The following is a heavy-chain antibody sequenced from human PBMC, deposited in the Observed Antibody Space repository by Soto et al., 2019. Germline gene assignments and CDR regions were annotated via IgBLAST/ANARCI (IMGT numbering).Heavy chain of an antibody. J-gene: IGHJ4*02. Sequence: SETLSLTCTVSGGPISSSSYYWGWIRQPPGKGLEWIGSIYYSGSTYYNPSLKSRVTISVDTSKNQFSLKLSSVTAADTAVYYCARHVYAGHSSSCFGYWGQGTLVTSPQ. D-gene: IGHD6-13*01. CDR1: GGPISSSSYY. CDR2: IYYSGST. V-gene: IGHV4-39*01. CDR3: ARHVYAGHSSSCFGY.